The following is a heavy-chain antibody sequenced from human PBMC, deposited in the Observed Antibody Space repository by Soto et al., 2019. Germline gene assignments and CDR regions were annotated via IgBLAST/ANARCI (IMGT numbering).Heavy chain of an antibody. CDR2: ISNSFSDGNT. CDR3: AKVVSPEGGNYFDY. V-gene: IGHV3-23*01. Sequence: EVQLLESGGGLVQPGGSLRLSCAASGFTFSNYAMNWVRQAPGTGLEWVSAISNSFSDGNTHYADSVKGRFTISRDNDKNTVFLEMNSLRAEDTAVYYCAKVVSPEGGNYFDYWGQGTLVTVSS. J-gene: IGHJ4*02. D-gene: IGHD3-16*01. CDR1: GFTFSNYA.